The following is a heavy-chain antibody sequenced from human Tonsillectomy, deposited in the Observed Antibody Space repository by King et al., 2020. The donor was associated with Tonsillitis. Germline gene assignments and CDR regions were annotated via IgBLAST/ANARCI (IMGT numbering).Heavy chain of an antibody. Sequence: VQLVESGGGLVKPGGSLRLSCAASGFTFSSYSMNWVRQAPGKGLEGVSSISYSSSYIYYADSVKGRFTISRDNAKNSLYLQMNSLRAGDTAVYYCARGVLNTSWGMDVWGQGTTVTVSS. CDR1: GFTFSSYS. CDR3: ARGVLNTSWGMDV. J-gene: IGHJ6*02. CDR2: ISYSSSYI. D-gene: IGHD2-2*01. V-gene: IGHV3-21*01.